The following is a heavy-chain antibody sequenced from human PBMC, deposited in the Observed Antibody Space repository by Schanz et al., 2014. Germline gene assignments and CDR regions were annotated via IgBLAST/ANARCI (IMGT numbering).Heavy chain of an antibody. CDR3: ARFLARYQYYGVDV. J-gene: IGHJ6*02. D-gene: IGHD3-3*01. CDR1: GFTFSSYY. V-gene: IGHV3-11*01. CDR2: IISTGGTI. Sequence: QVQLVESGGGLVKPGGSLRLSCAASGFTFSSYYMSWIRQAPGKGLEWVSSIISTGGTIYYVDSVRGRFTISRDNAKNSLYLEMTSLRGEDTAVYYCARFLARYQYYGVDVWGQGTTVIVSS.